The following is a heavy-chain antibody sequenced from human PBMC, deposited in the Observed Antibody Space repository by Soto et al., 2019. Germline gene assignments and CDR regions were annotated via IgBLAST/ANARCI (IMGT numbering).Heavy chain of an antibody. D-gene: IGHD3-10*01. J-gene: IGHJ4*02. V-gene: IGHV3-73*01. CDR1: GFIFSGGA. Sequence: GGSLRLSCAASGFIFSGGAMHWVRQASGKGLEWVGRISSKVNNYATEYAASVEGRFTIFRDDSKNTAYLQMNSLKTEDTAVYYCSRNYGFGYWGQGTLVTVSS. CDR3: SRNYGFGY. CDR2: ISSKVNNYAT.